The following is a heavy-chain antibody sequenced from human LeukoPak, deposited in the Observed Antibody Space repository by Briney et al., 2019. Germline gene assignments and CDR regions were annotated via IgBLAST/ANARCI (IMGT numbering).Heavy chain of an antibody. Sequence: SGGSLRLSCAASGITVSSNDMSWVRQAPGKGLEWVSVIYSGGSTYHADSVKGRFTISRDISKNTLYLQMNSLRAEDTAVYYCARGPTVQEDLDYWGQGTLVTVSS. J-gene: IGHJ4*02. CDR1: GITVSSND. CDR3: ARGPTVQEDLDY. CDR2: IYSGGST. V-gene: IGHV3-66*01.